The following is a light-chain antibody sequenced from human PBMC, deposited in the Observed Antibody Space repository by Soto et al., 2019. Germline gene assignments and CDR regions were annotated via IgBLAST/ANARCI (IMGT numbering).Light chain of an antibody. V-gene: IGLV2-23*01. CDR2: EAT. Sequence: QSALTQPASVSGSPEQSITISCTGTSNDVGRYNLVSWYQQHPGKAPQVMIYEATKRPSGVSNRFSGSKSGNTASLTISGIQAEDEADYYSCAYAGSGTVVFGGGTKLTVL. CDR3: CAYAGSGTVV. CDR1: SNDVGRYNL. J-gene: IGLJ3*02.